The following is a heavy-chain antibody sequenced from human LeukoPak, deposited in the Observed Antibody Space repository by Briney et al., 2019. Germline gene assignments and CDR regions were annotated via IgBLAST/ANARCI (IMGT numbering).Heavy chain of an antibody. CDR2: IIPIFGTA. Sequence: GASVKVSCKASGGTFSSYAISWVRQAPGQGLEWMGGIIPIFGTANYAQKFQGRVTITADESTSTAYMELSSLRPEDTAVYYCARGCSGGSCYSQSKDDWFDPWAREPWSPSPQ. D-gene: IGHD2-15*01. J-gene: IGHJ5*02. V-gene: IGHV1-69*13. CDR3: ARGCSGGSCYSQSKDDWFDP. CDR1: GGTFSSYA.